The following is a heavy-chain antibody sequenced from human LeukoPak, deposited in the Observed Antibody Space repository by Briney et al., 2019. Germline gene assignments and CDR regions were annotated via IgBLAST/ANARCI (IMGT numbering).Heavy chain of an antibody. CDR1: GGTFSSYA. CDR3: ARDRSVVTAILHYYYYGMDV. CDR2: IIPIFGTA. V-gene: IGHV1-69*13. J-gene: IGHJ6*02. D-gene: IGHD2-21*02. Sequence: SVKVSCKASGGTFSSYAISWVRQAPGQGLEWMGGIIPIFGTANYAQKFQGRVTITADESTSTAYMELSSLRSEDTAVYYCARDRSVVTAILHYYYYGMDVWGQGTAVTVSS.